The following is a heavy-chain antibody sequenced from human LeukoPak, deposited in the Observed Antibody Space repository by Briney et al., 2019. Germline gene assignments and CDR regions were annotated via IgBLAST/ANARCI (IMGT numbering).Heavy chain of an antibody. CDR3: ARDLYSSGWTNYYYGMDV. CDR1: GGTFSSYA. Sequence: ASVKVSCKASGGTFSSYAISWVRQAPGQGLEWMGRIIPILGIANYAQKFQGRVTITADRFTSTAYMELSSLRSEDTAVYYCARDLYSSGWTNYYYGMDVWGQGTTVTVSS. D-gene: IGHD6-19*01. V-gene: IGHV1-69*04. J-gene: IGHJ6*02. CDR2: IIPILGIA.